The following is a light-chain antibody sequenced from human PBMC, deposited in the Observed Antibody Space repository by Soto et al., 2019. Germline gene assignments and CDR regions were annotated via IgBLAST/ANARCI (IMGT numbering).Light chain of an antibody. V-gene: IGKV1-6*01. CDR3: LQDFNYPLP. CDR2: AAS. Sequence: IQMTQSPASLSASVGDRVTITCRTSQRIGTHLNWYHEKPGKAPKLLIYAASNLQSGVPSRFSGSGSGTDFTLTISSLQPEDFATYYCLQDFNYPLPFGGGTKVDIK. J-gene: IGKJ4*01. CDR1: QRIGTH.